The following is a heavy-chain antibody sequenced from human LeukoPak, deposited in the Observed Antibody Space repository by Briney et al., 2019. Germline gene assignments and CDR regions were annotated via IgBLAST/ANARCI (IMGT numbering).Heavy chain of an antibody. CDR2: IYYSGST. CDR1: GGSISSSSYY. D-gene: IGHD6-6*01. J-gene: IGHJ4*02. V-gene: IGHV4-61*05. CDR3: ARGRIAAHPYFDY. Sequence: SETLSLTCTVSGGSISSSSYYWGWIRQPPGKGLEWIGYIYYSGSTNYNPSLETRVIILIDMSKNQFSLKLSSVTAADTAVYYCARGRIAAHPYFDYWGQGSLVTVSS.